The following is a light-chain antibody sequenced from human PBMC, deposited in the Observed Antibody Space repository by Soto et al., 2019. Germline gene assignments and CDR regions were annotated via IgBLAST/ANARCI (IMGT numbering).Light chain of an antibody. CDR2: INIDGSH. CDR1: SGHSTYA. CDR3: QSLGTGIQV. V-gene: IGLV4-69*01. J-gene: IGLJ3*02. Sequence: QSVLTQSPSASASLGASVKLTCTLSSGHSTYAIAWHRQQSEKGPRFLMNINIDGSHSKGDGFFDRFSGSSSVAERHLTISSLQSEDEADYYCQSLGTGIQVFGGGTPLTVL.